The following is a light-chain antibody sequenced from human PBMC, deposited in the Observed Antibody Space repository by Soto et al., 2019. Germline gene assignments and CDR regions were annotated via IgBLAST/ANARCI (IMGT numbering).Light chain of an antibody. CDR1: QSVSSY. CDR2: DAS. CDR3: QQRSSWGIT. V-gene: IGKV3-11*01. Sequence: EIVLTQSPATLSLSPGERATLSCRASQSVSSYLAWYQQKPGQAPRLLIFDASNRATGIPARFSGSGSGTDFTLTITSLEPEDFAVYYCQQRSSWGITFGPGTKVDIK. J-gene: IGKJ3*01.